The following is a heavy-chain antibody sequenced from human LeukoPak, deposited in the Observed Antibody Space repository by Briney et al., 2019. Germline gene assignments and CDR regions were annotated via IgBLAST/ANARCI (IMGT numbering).Heavy chain of an antibody. CDR1: GGSLSSNNW. CDR2: IFHSGST. V-gene: IGHV4-4*02. J-gene: IGHJ4*02. Sequence: SETLSLTCAVPGGSLSSNNWWSWVRQPPGKGLEWIGEIFHSGSTNYNPSLKSRVTISVDKSKNQFSLKLNSVTAADTAVYYCARAEPRGSVWYPYWGQGTLVTVSS. CDR3: ARAEPRGSVWYPY. D-gene: IGHD6-13*01.